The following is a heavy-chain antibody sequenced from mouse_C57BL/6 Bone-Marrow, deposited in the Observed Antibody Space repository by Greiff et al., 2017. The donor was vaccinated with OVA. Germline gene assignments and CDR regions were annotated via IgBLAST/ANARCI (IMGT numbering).Heavy chain of an antibody. CDR2: INSDGGST. V-gene: IGHV5-2*01. D-gene: IGHD2-5*01. J-gene: IGHJ4*01. CDR3: ASPSIVTTRYYARDY. CDR1: EYEFPSHD. Sequence: EVKLMESGGGLVQPGESLKLSCESNEYEFPSHDMSWVRKTPEKRLELVAAINSDGGSTYYPDTMERRFIISRDNTKKTLYLQMSSLRSEDTALYYCASPSIVTTRYYARDYWGQGTSVTVSS.